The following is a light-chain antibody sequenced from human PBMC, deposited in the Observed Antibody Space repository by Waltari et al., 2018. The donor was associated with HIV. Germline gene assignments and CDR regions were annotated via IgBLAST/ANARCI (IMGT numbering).Light chain of an antibody. Sequence: DIQLTQCTSILSASVGHRVTITCRASQGISSYLAWYQQKPGKAPKLLIYAASTLQSGVPSRFSGSGSGTEFTLTISSLQPEDFATYYCQQLNSYPRTFGQGTKLEIK. CDR3: QQLNSYPRT. J-gene: IGKJ2*01. V-gene: IGKV1-9*01. CDR2: AAS. CDR1: QGISSY.